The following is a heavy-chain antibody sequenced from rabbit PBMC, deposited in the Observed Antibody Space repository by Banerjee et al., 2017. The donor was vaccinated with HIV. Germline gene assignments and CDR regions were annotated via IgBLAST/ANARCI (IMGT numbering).Heavy chain of an antibody. V-gene: IGHV1S45*01. CDR3: ARDLAAVVGWNLNL. CDR2: INTSSGNT. CDR1: GFSLSNKYV. D-gene: IGHD1-1*01. J-gene: IGHJ4*01. Sequence: QEQLEESGGDLVKPEGSLTLTCTASGFSLSNKYVMCWVRQAPGKGLEWIACINTSSGNTVFASWAKGRFSISKTSSTTVTLQMTSLTAADTATYFCARDLAAVVGWNLNLWGQGTLVTVS.